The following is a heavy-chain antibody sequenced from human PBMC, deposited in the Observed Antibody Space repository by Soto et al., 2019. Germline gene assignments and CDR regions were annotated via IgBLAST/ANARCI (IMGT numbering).Heavy chain of an antibody. V-gene: IGHV3-13*04. CDR2: IGTAGDT. CDR1: GFTFSSYD. CDR3: ARDGYSSSWYSGYYYYYGMDV. D-gene: IGHD6-13*01. Sequence: GGSLRLSCAASGFTFSSYDMHWVRQATGKGLEWVSAIGTAGDTYYPGSMKGRFTISRENAKNSLYLQMNSLRAGDTAVYYCARDGYSSSWYSGYYYYYGMDVWGQGTTVTVSS. J-gene: IGHJ6*02.